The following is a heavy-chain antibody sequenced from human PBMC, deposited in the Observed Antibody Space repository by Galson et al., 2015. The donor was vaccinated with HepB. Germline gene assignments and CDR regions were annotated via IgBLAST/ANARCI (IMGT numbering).Heavy chain of an antibody. CDR1: GGSISSSSYY. V-gene: IGHV4-39*01. CDR2: IYYSGST. D-gene: IGHD3-22*01. Sequence: ETLSLTCTVSGGSISSSSYYWGWIRQPPGKGLEWIGSIYYSGSTYYNPSLKSRVTISVDTSKNQFSLKLSSVTAADTAVYYCARREIVSFDYWGQGTLVTVSS. CDR3: ARREIVSFDY. J-gene: IGHJ4*02.